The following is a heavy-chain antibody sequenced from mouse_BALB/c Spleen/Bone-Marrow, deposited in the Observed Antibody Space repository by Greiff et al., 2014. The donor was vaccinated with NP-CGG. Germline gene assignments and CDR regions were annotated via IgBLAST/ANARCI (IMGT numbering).Heavy chain of an antibody. CDR1: GYAFTNYL. Sequence: VQLQQSGAELVRPGTSVKVSCKASGYAFTNYLIEWVKQRPGQGLEWIGVIYPGSGGTNYNEKFRDKATLTADKSSSTAYMQLSRVTSDYSAGYVGARGTTVYYCDYWGQRTTPTVTS. J-gene: IGHJ2*01. V-gene: IGHV1-54*01. D-gene: IGHD2-1*01. CDR3: ARGTTVYYCDY. CDR2: IYPGSGGT.